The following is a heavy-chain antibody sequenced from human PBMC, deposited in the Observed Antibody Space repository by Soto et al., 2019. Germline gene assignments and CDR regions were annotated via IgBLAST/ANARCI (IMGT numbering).Heavy chain of an antibody. J-gene: IGHJ4*02. CDR2: INYSGNT. CDR1: GGSISNYY. CDR3: AREAVAATVTENLFDY. Sequence: PSETLSLTCTVSGGSISNYYWNWIRQAPGKGLEWIGYINYSGNTIYNPSLKSRVTISIDTSKNQFSLNLTSVTAADTAVYYCAREAVAATVTENLFDYWGQGTLVTVSS. V-gene: IGHV4-59*01. D-gene: IGHD6-19*01.